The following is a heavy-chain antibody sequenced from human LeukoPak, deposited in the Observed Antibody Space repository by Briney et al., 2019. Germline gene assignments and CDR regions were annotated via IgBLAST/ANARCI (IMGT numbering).Heavy chain of an antibody. Sequence: SETLSLTCTVSGVSISNYYWSWIRQPPGKALEWIGYIYYTGTTKYNPSLKSRATISLDMSKNQFSLKLTSVTAADTALFFCARGYDIDVWGQGTTVTVSS. CDR2: IYYTGTT. CDR3: ARGYDIDV. J-gene: IGHJ6*02. CDR1: GVSISNYY. V-gene: IGHV4-59*01.